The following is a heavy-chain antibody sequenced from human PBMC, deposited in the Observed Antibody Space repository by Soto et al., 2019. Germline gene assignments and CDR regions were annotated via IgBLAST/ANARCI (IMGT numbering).Heavy chain of an antibody. D-gene: IGHD3-22*01. CDR2: IWYDGSNK. CDR1: GFTFSSYG. CDR3: ATLGLYYYDSSGSDY. V-gene: IGHV3-33*01. J-gene: IGHJ4*02. Sequence: PGGSLRLSCAASGFTFSSYGMHWVRQAPGKGLEWVAVIWYDGSNKYYADSVKGRFTISRDNSKNTLYLQMNSLRAEDTAVYYCATLGLYYYDSSGSDYWGQGTLVTVSS.